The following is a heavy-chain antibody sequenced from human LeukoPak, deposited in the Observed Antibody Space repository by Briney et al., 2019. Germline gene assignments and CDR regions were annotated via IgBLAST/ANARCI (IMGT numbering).Heavy chain of an antibody. CDR2: ISSSSSYI. CDR1: GFTFSSYS. V-gene: IGHV3-21*01. Sequence: GGSLRLSCAASGFTFSSYSMNRVRQAPGKGLEWVSSISSSSSYIYYADSVKGRFTITRDNAKNSLYLQMNSLRSEDAAVYYCARSGTASATIHVDYWGQGTLVTVSS. D-gene: IGHD3-10*01. J-gene: IGHJ4*02. CDR3: ARSGTASATIHVDY.